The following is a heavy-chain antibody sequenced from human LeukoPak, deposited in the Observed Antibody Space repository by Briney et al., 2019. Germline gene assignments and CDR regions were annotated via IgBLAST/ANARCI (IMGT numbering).Heavy chain of an antibody. CDR3: TRVARYCSGGICYSGY. CDR1: GFTFSDYY. CDR2: ISSSGSNI. J-gene: IGHJ4*02. V-gene: IGHV3-11*04. D-gene: IGHD2-15*01. Sequence: GGSLRLSCAASGFTFSDYYMSWIRQAPGKGLEWVSYISSSGSNIYYADCVKGRFTVSRDNAKNSLYLQMNSLRAEDTAVYYCTRVARYCSGGICYSGYWGQGTLVTVSS.